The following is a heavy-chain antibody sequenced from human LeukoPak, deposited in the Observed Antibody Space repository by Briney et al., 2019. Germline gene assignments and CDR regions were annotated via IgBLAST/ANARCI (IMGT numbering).Heavy chain of an antibody. CDR1: GFTFSSYA. CDR2: ISGSGVST. CDR3: AQNAAYDILTGYYSSTYFDY. V-gene: IGHV3-23*01. J-gene: IGHJ4*02. D-gene: IGHD3-9*01. Sequence: PGGSLRLSCAASGFTFSSYAMSCVRQAPGKGLEWVSAISGSGVSTYYADSVKGRFTISRDNSKNTLYLQMNSLRAEDTAVYFCAQNAAYDILTGYYSSTYFDYWGQGTLVTVSS.